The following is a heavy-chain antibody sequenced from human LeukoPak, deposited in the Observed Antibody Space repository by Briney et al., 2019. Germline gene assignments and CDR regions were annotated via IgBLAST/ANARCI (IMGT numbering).Heavy chain of an antibody. CDR2: IHPASGAT. Sequence: ASVKVSCKASGHTXTDYYMHWVRQAPGQGLEWMGWIHPASGATKYAQIFQGRVTVTRDTSISTAYMELTRLRSDDTAVYYCASYASGYNWLKVWGQGTLVTVSS. J-gene: IGHJ5*02. V-gene: IGHV1-2*02. CDR1: GHTXTDYY. D-gene: IGHD2-2*01. CDR3: ASYASGYNWLKV.